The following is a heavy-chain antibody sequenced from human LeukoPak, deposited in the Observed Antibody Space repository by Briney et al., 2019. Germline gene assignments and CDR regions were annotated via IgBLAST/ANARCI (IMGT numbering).Heavy chain of an antibody. Sequence: GGSLRLSCAASGFTFSDYYMSWIRQAPGKGLEWVSYISSSGSTIYYADSVKGRFTISRDNAKNSLYLQMNSLRAEDTAAYYCATRTYYDFWSGYYRRDSDYFDYWGQGTLVTVSS. CDR2: ISSSGSTI. V-gene: IGHV3-11*04. CDR1: GFTFSDYY. CDR3: ATRTYYDFWSGYYRRDSDYFDY. D-gene: IGHD3-3*01. J-gene: IGHJ4*02.